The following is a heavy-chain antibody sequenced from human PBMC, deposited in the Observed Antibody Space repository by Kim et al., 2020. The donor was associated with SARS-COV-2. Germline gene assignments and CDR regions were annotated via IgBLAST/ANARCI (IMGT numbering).Heavy chain of an antibody. V-gene: IGHV3-30*18. CDR2: ISYDGSNK. CDR3: AKDFGSKYQLLFYYYYG. CDR1: GFTFSSYG. D-gene: IGHD2-2*01. J-gene: IGHJ6*01. Sequence: GGSLRLSCAASGFTFSSYGMHWVRQAPGKGLEWVAVISYDGSNKYYADSVKGRFTISRDNSKNTLYLQMNSLRAEDTAVYSCAKDFGSKYQLLFYYYYG.